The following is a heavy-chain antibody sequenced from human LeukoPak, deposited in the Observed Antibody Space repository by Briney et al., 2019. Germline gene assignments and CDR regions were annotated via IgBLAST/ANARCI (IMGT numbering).Heavy chain of an antibody. V-gene: IGHV4-59*10. CDR1: GGSISRYY. J-gene: IGHJ4*02. CDR2: IYTSGKT. Sequence: SETLSLTCAVSGGSISRYYWSWIRLPAGKGLEWIGRIYTSGKTNYNPSLKSRVTMSVDTSKNQFSLNLSSMTAADTAVYYCARGVVIAPQTFDYWGQGTLVTVSS. CDR3: ARGVVIAPQTFDY. D-gene: IGHD2-21*01.